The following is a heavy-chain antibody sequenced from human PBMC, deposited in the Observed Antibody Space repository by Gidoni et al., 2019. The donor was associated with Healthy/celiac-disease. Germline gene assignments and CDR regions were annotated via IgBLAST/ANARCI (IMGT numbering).Heavy chain of an antibody. V-gene: IGHV3-33*01. J-gene: IGHJ6*02. CDR1: GFTFSSYG. CDR2: IWYNGSNK. D-gene: IGHD6-19*01. CDR3: ARVTIAVAGSGMDV. Sequence: QVQLVESGGGVVQPGRSLRLSCAPSGFTFSSYGLHGVRPAPGKGLEWVAVIWYNGSNKYYADSVKGRFTISRDNSKNTLYLQMNSLRAEDTAVYYCARVTIAVAGSGMDVWGQGTTVTVSS.